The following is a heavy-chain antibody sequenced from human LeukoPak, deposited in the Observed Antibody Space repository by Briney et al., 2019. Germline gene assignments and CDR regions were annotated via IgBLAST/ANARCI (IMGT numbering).Heavy chain of an antibody. CDR3: ARVDPEWELPNTNWFDA. V-gene: IGHV1-69*06. CDR1: GGTFTSYA. CDR2: IIPIFGTG. D-gene: IGHD1-26*01. Sequence: ASVKVSCTASGGTFTSYAISCVRQAPGQRQEWRGGIIPIFGTGNYAQKFQGRVPITADKSTSTAYMELSSLRADDTAVYYCARVDPEWELPNTNWFDAWGQGTLVTVSS. J-gene: IGHJ5*02.